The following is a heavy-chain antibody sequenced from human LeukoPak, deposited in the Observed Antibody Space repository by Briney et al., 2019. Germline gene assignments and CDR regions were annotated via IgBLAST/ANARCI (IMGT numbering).Heavy chain of an antibody. CDR3: ASRGVGDYVIPFDY. V-gene: IGHV4-39*07. Sequence: SEALSLTCAVSGGSISSSSYYWGWIRQPPGKGLEWIGSIYYSGSTYYNPSLKSRVTISVDTSKNQFSLKLSSVTAADTAVYYCASRGVGDYVIPFDYWGQGTLVTVSS. D-gene: IGHD4-17*01. J-gene: IGHJ4*02. CDR1: GGSISSSSYY. CDR2: IYYSGST.